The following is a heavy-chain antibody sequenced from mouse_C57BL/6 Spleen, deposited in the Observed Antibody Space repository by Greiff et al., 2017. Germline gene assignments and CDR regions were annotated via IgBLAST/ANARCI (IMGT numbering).Heavy chain of an antibody. D-gene: IGHD2-10*01. CDR3: AREGLPPTRYFGV. V-gene: IGHV5-9*01. J-gene: IGHJ1*03. CDR1: GFTFSSYT. Sequence: EVQGVESGGGLVKPGGSLKLSCAASGFTFSSYTMSWVRQTPEKRLEWVATISGGGGNTYYPDSVKGRFTISRDNAKNTLYLQMSSLRSEDTALYYCAREGLPPTRYFGVWGTVTTVTVSS. CDR2: ISGGGGNT.